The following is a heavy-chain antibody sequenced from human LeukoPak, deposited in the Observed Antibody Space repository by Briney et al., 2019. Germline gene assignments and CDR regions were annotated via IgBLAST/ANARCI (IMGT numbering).Heavy chain of an antibody. Sequence: ASVKVSCKASGGTFSSYAISWVRQAPGQGLEWMGWINPNSGGTNYAQKFQGRVTMTRDTSISTAYMELSRLRSDDTAVYYCARLVFTMVRGVIALDYWGQGTLVTVSS. CDR3: ARLVFTMVRGVIALDY. D-gene: IGHD3-10*01. J-gene: IGHJ4*02. CDR2: INPNSGGT. V-gene: IGHV1-2*02. CDR1: GGTFSSYA.